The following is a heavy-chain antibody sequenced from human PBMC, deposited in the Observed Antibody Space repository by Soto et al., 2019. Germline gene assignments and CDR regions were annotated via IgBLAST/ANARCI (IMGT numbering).Heavy chain of an antibody. V-gene: IGHV5-51*01. J-gene: IGHJ6*02. CDR2: IYPGDSAT. D-gene: IGHD6-19*01. CDR3: ARQVAVAGRYYYYGMDV. CDR1: GYSFTSYW. Sequence: GESLKISCKGSGYSFTSYWIGWVRQMPGKGLEWMGIIYPGDSATRYSPSFQGQVTISADKSISTAYLQWSSLKASDTAMYYCARQVAVAGRYYYYGMDVWGQGTTVTVSS.